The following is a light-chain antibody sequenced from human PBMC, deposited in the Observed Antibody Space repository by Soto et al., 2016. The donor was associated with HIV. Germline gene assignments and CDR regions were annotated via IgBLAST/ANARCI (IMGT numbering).Light chain of an antibody. CDR1: QSLVHSDGNTY. CDR3: MQGRQSPWT. J-gene: IGKJ1*01. CDR2: KVS. V-gene: IGKV2-30*02. Sequence: DVVMTQSPLSLPVTLGQPASISCRSSQSLVHSDGNTYLNWFQQRPGQSPRRLIYKVSNRDSGVPDRFSGSGSGTDFTLKISRVEAEDVGVYYCMQGRQSPWTFGQGTKVEL.